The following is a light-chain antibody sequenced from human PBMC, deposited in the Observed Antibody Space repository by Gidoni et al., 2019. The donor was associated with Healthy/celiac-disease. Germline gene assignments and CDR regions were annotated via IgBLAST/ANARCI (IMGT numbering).Light chain of an antibody. J-gene: IGKJ1*01. CDR1: QSVSSSY. V-gene: IGKV3-20*01. CDR3: QQYGSSHPWT. Sequence: IVLTQSPGTLSLSPGERATLSCSASQSVSSSYLAWYQQKPGQAPRLLIYGASSRATGIPDRVSGSGSGTDFTLTISRLEPEDFAVYYCQQYGSSHPWTFGQGTKVEIK. CDR2: GAS.